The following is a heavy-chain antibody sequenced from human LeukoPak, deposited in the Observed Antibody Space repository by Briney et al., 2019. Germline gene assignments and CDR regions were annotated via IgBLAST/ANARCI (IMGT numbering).Heavy chain of an antibody. J-gene: IGHJ5*02. D-gene: IGHD1-20*01. CDR1: GGSFSGYY. V-gene: IGHV4-34*01. CDR3: ARVGRVTGTTLGWFDP. Sequence: SPSETLSLTCAVYGGSFSGYYWSWIRQPPGKGLEWIGEINHSGSTNYNPSLKSRVTISVDTSKNQFSLKLSSVTAADTAVYYCARVGRVTGTTLGWFDPWGQGTLVTVSS. CDR2: INHSGST.